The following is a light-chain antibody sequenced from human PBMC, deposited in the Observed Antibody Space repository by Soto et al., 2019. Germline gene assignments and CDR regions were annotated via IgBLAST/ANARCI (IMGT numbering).Light chain of an antibody. CDR2: EVS. J-gene: IGLJ3*02. V-gene: IGLV2-14*01. Sequence: QSVLTQPASVSGSPGQSITISCTGTSSDIGSYNFVSWFQQHPGKAPKLMIYEVSNRPLGVSNRFSGSKSGNTASLTISGLQAEDEADYYCNSYTSSSTVLFGGGTKLTVL. CDR1: SSDIGSYNF. CDR3: NSYTSSSTVL.